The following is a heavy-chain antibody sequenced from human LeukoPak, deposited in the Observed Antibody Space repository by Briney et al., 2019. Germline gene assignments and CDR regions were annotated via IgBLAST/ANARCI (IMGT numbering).Heavy chain of an antibody. CDR3: ATRDQSRTDVVPPDY. D-gene: IGHD5-18*01. J-gene: IGHJ4*02. CDR1: GVSVSSNNW. V-gene: IGHV4-4*02. Sequence: PSGTLSLTCAVSGVSVSSNNWWTWVRQPPGKGLEWIGEIHRSGITNYSPSLRSRVTLSIDSFNNHLSLKLNSVTAADTPVYFCATRDQSRTDVVPPDYWGQGTLVTVSS. CDR2: IHRSGIT.